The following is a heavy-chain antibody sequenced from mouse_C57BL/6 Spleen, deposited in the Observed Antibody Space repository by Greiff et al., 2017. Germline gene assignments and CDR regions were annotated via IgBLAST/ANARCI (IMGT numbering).Heavy chain of an antibody. J-gene: IGHJ1*03. Sequence: QVQLQQSGPELVKPGASVKISCKASGYSFTSYYIHWVKQRPGQGLEWIGWIYPGSGNTKYNEKFKGKATLTADTSSSTAYMQLSRLTSDDSAVYYCAIGSSSFYWYFDVWGTGTTVTVSS. D-gene: IGHD1-1*01. CDR2: IYPGSGNT. CDR1: GYSFTSYY. CDR3: AIGSSSFYWYFDV. V-gene: IGHV1-66*01.